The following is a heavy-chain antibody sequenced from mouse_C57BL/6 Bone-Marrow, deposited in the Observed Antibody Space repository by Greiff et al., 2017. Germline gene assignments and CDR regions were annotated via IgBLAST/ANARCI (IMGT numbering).Heavy chain of an antibody. CDR2: INPKSGST. V-gene: IGHV1-64*01. CDR3: ARPHYYGSNYGFAY. D-gene: IGHD1-1*01. J-gene: IGHJ3*01. Sequence: QVQLQQPGAELVKPGASVTLSCKASGYTFTSYWMHWVKQRPGQGLEWIGMINPKSGSTNYNEKFKSKATLTVDKSSSTAYRQLSILTSEDSAVYYCARPHYYGSNYGFAYWGQGTLVTVSA. CDR1: GYTFTSYW.